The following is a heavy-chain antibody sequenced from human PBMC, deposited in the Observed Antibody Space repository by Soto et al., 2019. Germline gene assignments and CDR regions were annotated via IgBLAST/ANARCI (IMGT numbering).Heavy chain of an antibody. Sequence: SGPTLVNPTQTLTLTCTFSGFSLSTSGMCVSWIRQPPGKALEWLARIDWDDDKYYSTSLKTRLTISKDTSKNQVVLTMTNMDPVDTATYYCARIRAEYSGYDLADYWGQGTLVTVSS. V-gene: IGHV2-70*11. CDR1: GFSLSTSGMC. D-gene: IGHD5-12*01. J-gene: IGHJ4*02. CDR2: IDWDDDK. CDR3: ARIRAEYSGYDLADY.